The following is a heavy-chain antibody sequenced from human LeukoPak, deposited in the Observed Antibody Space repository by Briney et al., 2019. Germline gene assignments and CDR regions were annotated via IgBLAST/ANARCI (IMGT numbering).Heavy chain of an antibody. D-gene: IGHD6-19*01. CDR2: INTDGSST. CDR1: GFTFSSYW. CDR3: ARGPYSSGWYGVDY. V-gene: IGHV3-74*01. Sequence: PGGSLRLSCAASGFTFSSYWMHWVHQAPGKGLVWVSRINTDGSSTSYADSVKGRFTISRDNAKNTLYLQMNSLRAEDTAVYYCARGPYSSGWYGVDYWGQGTLVTVSS. J-gene: IGHJ4*02.